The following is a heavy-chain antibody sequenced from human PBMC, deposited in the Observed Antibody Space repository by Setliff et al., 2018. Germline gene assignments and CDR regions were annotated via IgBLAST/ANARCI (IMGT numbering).Heavy chain of an antibody. Sequence: ASVKVSCKASGYTFTSFFHQWVRQAPGQGLEWLGWINSNSGSTTYAQKFQGRVTMTRDTSSSTAYMELRSLRSDDTAIYYCARAPRLEWILPTFDYWGQGTPVTVS. J-gene: IGHJ4*02. V-gene: IGHV1-2*02. CDR3: ARAPRLEWILPTFDY. D-gene: IGHD3-3*01. CDR1: GYTFTSFF. CDR2: INSNSGST.